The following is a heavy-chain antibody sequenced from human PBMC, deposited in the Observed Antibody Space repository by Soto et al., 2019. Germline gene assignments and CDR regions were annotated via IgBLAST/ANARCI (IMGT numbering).Heavy chain of an antibody. CDR2: IFSNDEK. V-gene: IGHV2-26*01. J-gene: IGHJ6*02. D-gene: IGHD3-3*01. Sequence: SGPTLVNPTETLTLTCTVSGFSLSNARMGVSWIRQPPGKALEWLAHIFSNDEKSYSTSLKSRLTISKDTSKSQVVLTMTNMDPVDTATYYCARIFFDFWSGYYGRDYYGMDVWGQGTTVTVS. CDR1: GFSLSNARMG. CDR3: ARIFFDFWSGYYGRDYYGMDV.